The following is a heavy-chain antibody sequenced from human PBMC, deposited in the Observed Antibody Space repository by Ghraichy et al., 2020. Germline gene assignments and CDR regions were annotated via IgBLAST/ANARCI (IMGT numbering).Heavy chain of an antibody. CDR1: GFTFSAYS. CDR2: ISRSGRSI. V-gene: IGHV3-48*02. Sequence: GGSLRLSCVGSGFTFSAYSLNWVRQSPGKGLEWVSHISRSGRSIFYADSVRGRFTISRDNAKNSLSLQMNSLRDEDTAVYYCARASMVVRFYYYDGMDVWGPGTTVTVSS. D-gene: IGHD2-15*01. CDR3: ARASMVVRFYYYDGMDV. J-gene: IGHJ6*02.